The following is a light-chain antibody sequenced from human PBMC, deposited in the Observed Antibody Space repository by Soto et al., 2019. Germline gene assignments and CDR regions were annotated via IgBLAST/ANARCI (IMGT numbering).Light chain of an antibody. V-gene: IGLV2-14*01. CDR1: SSDVGGYNY. CDR2: DVS. J-gene: IGLJ2*01. CDR3: SSYTSSSTVV. Sequence: QSVLTQPASVSGSPGQSITISCTGTSSDVGGYNYVYWYQQHPGKAPKLMIYDVSNRPSGVSNRFSGSKSGNTASLTISVLQAEDEADYYCSSYTSSSTVVFGGGTKVTVL.